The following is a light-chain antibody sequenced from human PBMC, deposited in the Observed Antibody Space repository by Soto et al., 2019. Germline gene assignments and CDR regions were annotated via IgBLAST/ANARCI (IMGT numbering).Light chain of an antibody. J-gene: IGKJ5*01. V-gene: IGKV1-9*01. CDR3: HQIYNYPPIT. CDR1: RGIGSY. CDR2: SIS. Sequence: IELTQSPSSLSASVGDRVTITCRASRGIGSYLAWYQQKPGKAPKLLIYSISTLQSGVPSRFSGSGSGTDFTLTISSLQPEDFATYYCHQIYNYPPITFGQGTRLEIK.